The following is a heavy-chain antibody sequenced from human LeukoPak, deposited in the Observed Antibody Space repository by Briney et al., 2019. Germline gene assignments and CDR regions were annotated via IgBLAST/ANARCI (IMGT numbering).Heavy chain of an antibody. CDR1: GYTFTGYY. D-gene: IGHD6-13*01. V-gene: IGHV1-2*02. CDR3: ARDVSSVATAAPGHWGVDV. J-gene: IGHJ6*02. CDR2: INPNTGDI. Sequence: GTLNASCKTSGYTFTGYYIHWVRQAPGQGLEWLGWINPNTGDIDHAQKFQGRVTTTRDTSISTAYMELSSLRSDDTAVYYCARDVSSVATAAPGHWGVDVWGQGTTVTVSS.